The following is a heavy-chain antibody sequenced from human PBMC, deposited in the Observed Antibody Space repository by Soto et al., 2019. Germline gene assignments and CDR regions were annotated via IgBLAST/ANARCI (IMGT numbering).Heavy chain of an antibody. J-gene: IGHJ3*02. CDR1: GFALSGYY. V-gene: IGHV3-11*01. CDR2: ISSSGSTI. D-gene: IGHD3-10*01. CDR3: ARSRVASGDAFDI. Sequence: RLSCAASGFALSGYYMSWIRQAPGKGLEWVSYISSSGSTIYYADSVKGRFTISRDNAKNSLYLQMNSLRAEDTAVYYCARSRVASGDAFDIWGQGTIVTVSS.